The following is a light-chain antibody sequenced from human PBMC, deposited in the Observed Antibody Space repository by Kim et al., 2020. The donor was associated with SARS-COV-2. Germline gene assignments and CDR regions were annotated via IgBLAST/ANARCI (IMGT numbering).Light chain of an antibody. J-gene: IGKJ2*01. CDR2: GAS. CDR3: HQYNDWPPGDT. CDR1: QSVSNN. Sequence: SPGETATLSCMASQSVSNNLAWYQHNPGQPPRLLIYGASTRATGVPARFSGSGSGTDFTLTVSSLQSEDFAVYYCHQYNDWPPGDTFGQGTKLEIK. V-gene: IGKV3-15*01.